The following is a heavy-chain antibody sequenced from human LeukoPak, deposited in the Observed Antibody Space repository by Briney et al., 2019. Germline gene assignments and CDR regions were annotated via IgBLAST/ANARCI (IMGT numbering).Heavy chain of an antibody. Sequence: GGSLRLSCAASGFTVSDSYMSWVRQAPGKGLEWVSVIYSNGKTYHTNSVKGRFTISRDNSKNTLYLQMNSLRAEDTAVFYCVRGYSGSYLYWGQGTLVTVSS. V-gene: IGHV3-66*01. CDR3: VRGYSGSYLY. CDR2: IYSNGKT. J-gene: IGHJ4*02. D-gene: IGHD1-26*01. CDR1: GFTVSDSY.